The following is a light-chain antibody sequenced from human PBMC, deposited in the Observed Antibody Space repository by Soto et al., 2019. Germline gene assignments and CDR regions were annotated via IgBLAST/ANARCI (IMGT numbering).Light chain of an antibody. CDR1: QSLSREF. CDR2: QTS. J-gene: IGKJ2*01. CDR3: QQYGGSHAYT. V-gene: IGKV3-20*01. Sequence: EIILTQSPGTLSLSPGERATLSCRGSQSLSREFLAWYQQKPGQAPRLLMYQTSSRASGVPDRFSGSGSGTDLTLTISGLETEDSSGYYCQQYGGSHAYTVGQGTKLEI.